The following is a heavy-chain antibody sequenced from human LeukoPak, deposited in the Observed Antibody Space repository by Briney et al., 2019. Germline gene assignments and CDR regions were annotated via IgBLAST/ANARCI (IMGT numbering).Heavy chain of an antibody. Sequence: SETLSLTCAVYGGSFSGYYWSWIRQPPGKGLEWIGEINRSGSTNYNPSLKSRVTISVDTSKNQFSLKLSSVTAADTAVYYCARLGDGLGYWGQGTLVTVSS. CDR3: ARLGDGLGY. V-gene: IGHV4-34*01. CDR2: INRSGST. J-gene: IGHJ4*02. D-gene: IGHD4-17*01. CDR1: GGSFSGYY.